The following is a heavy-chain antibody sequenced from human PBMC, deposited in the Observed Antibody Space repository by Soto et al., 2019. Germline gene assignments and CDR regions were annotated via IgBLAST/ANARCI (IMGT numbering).Heavy chain of an antibody. D-gene: IGHD2-21*01. V-gene: IGHV3-11*05. CDR3: ASLPFLAYCGGDCFDY. CDR1: GFTFSDYY. Sequence: QVQLVESGGGLVKPGGSLRLSCAASGFTFSDYYMSWIRQAPGKGLEWVSYISSSSYTNYADSVKGRFTISRDNAKNSLYLQMNSLRAEDTAVYYCASLPFLAYCGGDCFDYWGQGTLVTVSS. J-gene: IGHJ4*02. CDR2: ISSSSYT.